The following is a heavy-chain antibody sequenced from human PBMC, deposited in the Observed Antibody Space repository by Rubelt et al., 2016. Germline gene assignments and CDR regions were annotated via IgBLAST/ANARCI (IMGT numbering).Heavy chain of an antibody. D-gene: IGHD6-13*01. V-gene: IGHV3-53*04. Sequence: EVQLVESGGGLVQPGGSLRLSCAASGFTFSSYAMHWVRQAPGKGLEWVSVIYSGGSTYYADSVKGRFTISRHNSKNTLYLQMNSLRAEDTAVYYCARDRRIAAAGTPYYYYGMDVWGQGTTVTVSS. CDR2: IYSGGST. CDR3: ARDRRIAAAGTPYYYYGMDV. J-gene: IGHJ6*02. CDR1: GFTFSSYA.